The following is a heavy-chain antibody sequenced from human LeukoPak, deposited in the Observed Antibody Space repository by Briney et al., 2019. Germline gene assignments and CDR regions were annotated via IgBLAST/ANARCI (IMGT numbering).Heavy chain of an antibody. J-gene: IGHJ4*02. V-gene: IGHV3-30*02. CDR3: AKDVVVIARGGDY. CDR1: GFTFSSYG. D-gene: IGHD2-21*01. CDR2: IRYDGSNK. Sequence: GSLGLSCAASGFTFSSYGMHWVRQAPGKGLEWVAFIRYDGSNKYYADSVKGRFTISRDNSKNTLYLQMSSLRAEDTAVYYCAKDVVVIARGGDYWGQGTLVTVSS.